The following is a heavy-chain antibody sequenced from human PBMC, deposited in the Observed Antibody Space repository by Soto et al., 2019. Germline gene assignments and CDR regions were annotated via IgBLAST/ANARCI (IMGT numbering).Heavy chain of an antibody. J-gene: IGHJ4*02. D-gene: IGHD2-21*02. CDR1: GFTFSTSA. V-gene: IGHV3-73*02. CDR2: IRNKANNYAT. CDR3: AKQIYGGNS. Sequence: EMQLVESGGGLVQPGGSLRLSCATSGFTFSTSAMHWVRQVSGKGLEWIARIRNKANNYATTYDPSVKGRFTISRDDSENTVYLHMNSLKIEDTAIYYCAKQIYGGNSWGQGTLVTVSA.